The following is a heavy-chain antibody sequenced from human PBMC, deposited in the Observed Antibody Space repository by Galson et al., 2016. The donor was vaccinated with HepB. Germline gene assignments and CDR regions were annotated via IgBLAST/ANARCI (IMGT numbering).Heavy chain of an antibody. Sequence: SETLSLTCAVFGGSFSGSYWSWIRRPPGKGLEWTGEINHSGSTNYNPSLTSRVTISVDTSKNQFSLKLSSVTAADTAVYYCARGRLMVRGVILDYWGQGTLVTVSS. V-gene: IGHV4-34*01. CDR1: GGSFSGSY. J-gene: IGHJ4*02. CDR3: ARGRLMVRGVILDY. D-gene: IGHD3-10*01. CDR2: INHSGST.